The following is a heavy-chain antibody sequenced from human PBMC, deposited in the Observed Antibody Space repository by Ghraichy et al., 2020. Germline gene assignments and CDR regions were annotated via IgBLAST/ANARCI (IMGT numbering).Heavy chain of an antibody. D-gene: IGHD2-15*01. CDR3: ARLYCSAGSCWSGFDF. Sequence: GESLNISCKGSGYTFTSYWIGWVRLMPGKGLEWMGIIFPGDSDTKYSPSFQGQVTISADKSFSTAYLQWSSLKASDTAMYYCARLYCSAGSCWSGFDFWGQGTLVTVSS. CDR2: IFPGDSDT. V-gene: IGHV5-51*01. J-gene: IGHJ4*02. CDR1: GYTFTSYW.